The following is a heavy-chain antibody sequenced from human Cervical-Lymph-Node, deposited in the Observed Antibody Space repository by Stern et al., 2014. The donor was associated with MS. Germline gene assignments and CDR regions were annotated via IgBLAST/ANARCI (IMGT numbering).Heavy chain of an antibody. J-gene: IGHJ3*02. Sequence: DQLVESGAEVKKPGASVKVSCKASGYTFSDHYMHWVRQAPGQGLEWMGWINAKSGITNYAHKFQGRVTMTRDTSISTAYMELSSLRSDDTAVYYCARELNWNDIFTNVFDIWGQGTMVTVSS. CDR3: ARELNWNDIFTNVFDI. CDR1: GYTFSDHY. V-gene: IGHV1-2*07. D-gene: IGHD1-20*01. CDR2: INAKSGIT.